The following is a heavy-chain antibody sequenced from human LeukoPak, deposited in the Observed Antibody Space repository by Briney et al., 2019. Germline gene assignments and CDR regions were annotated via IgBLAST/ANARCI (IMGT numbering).Heavy chain of an antibody. Sequence: GGSLRLSCAASGFTFSSYSMNWVRQAPGKGLEWVSYISSSSSTIYYADSVKGRFTISRDNAKSSLYLQMNSLRAEDTAVYYCARANPYGYKGDSDAFDIWGQGTMVTVSS. D-gene: IGHD5-24*01. V-gene: IGHV3-48*01. CDR2: ISSSSSTI. CDR1: GFTFSSYS. CDR3: ARANPYGYKGDSDAFDI. J-gene: IGHJ3*02.